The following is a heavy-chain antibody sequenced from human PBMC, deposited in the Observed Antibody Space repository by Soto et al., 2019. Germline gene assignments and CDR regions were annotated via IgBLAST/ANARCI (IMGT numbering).Heavy chain of an antibody. Sequence: ASVKVSCKASGYTFTGYYMHWVRQAPGQGLEWMGWINPNSGGTNYAQKFQGWVTMTRDTSISTAYMELSRLRSDDTAVYYCARVHLGELSFDYYYYYMDVWGKGTTVTVSS. CDR3: ARVHLGELSFDYYYYYMDV. J-gene: IGHJ6*03. CDR1: GYTFTGYY. CDR2: INPNSGGT. V-gene: IGHV1-2*04. D-gene: IGHD3-16*02.